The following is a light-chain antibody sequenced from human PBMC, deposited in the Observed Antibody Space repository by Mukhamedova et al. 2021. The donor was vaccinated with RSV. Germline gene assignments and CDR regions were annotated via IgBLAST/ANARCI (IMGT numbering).Light chain of an antibody. V-gene: IGKV2-30*01. CDR1: SLLYSDGNTY. CDR2: KVS. Sequence: SLLYSDGNTYLNWFQQRPGQSPRRLIYKVSNRDSGVPDRFRGCGSGTDFTLQISRVEAEDVGVYYCMHGSHWPWTFGQGTRVEIK. CDR3: MHGSHWPWT. J-gene: IGKJ1*01.